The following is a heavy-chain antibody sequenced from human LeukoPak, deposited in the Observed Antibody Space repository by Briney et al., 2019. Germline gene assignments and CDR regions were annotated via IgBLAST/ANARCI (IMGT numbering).Heavy chain of an antibody. D-gene: IGHD2-8*02. J-gene: IGHJ4*02. CDR2: IYYSGST. V-gene: IGHV4-39*01. CDR1: GGSISSSSYY. Sequence: SETLSLTCTVSGGSISSSSYYWGWIRQPPGKGLEWIGSIYYSGSTYYNPSLKSRVTISVDTSKNQFSLKLSSVTAADTAVYYCARPVQCTGGVWRDYWGQGTLVTVSS. CDR3: ARPVQCTGGVWRDY.